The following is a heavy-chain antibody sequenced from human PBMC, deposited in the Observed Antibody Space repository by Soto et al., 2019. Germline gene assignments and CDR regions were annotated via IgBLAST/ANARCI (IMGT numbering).Heavy chain of an antibody. V-gene: IGHV3-74*01. J-gene: IGHJ6*02. D-gene: IGHD2-21*02. CDR3: ARDSAPIVVVTADGMDV. CDR1: GFTFSSYW. CDR2: INSDGSST. Sequence: GGSLRLSCAASGFTFSSYWMHWVRQAPGKGLVWVSRINSDGSSTSYADSVKGRFTISRDNAKNTLYLQMNSLRAEDTAVYYCARDSAPIVVVTADGMDVWGQGTTVTVSS.